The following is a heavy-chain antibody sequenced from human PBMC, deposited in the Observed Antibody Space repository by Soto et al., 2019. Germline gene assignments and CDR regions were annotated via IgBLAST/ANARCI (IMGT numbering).Heavy chain of an antibody. CDR2: INPSGGST. CDR3: AREITGTTKRGVVWFDP. D-gene: IGHD1-7*01. J-gene: IGHJ5*02. Sequence: ASVKVSCKASGYTFTSCYMHWVRQAPGQGLEWMGIINPSGGSTSYAQKFQGRVTMTRDTSTSTVYMELSSLRSEDTAVYYCAREITGTTKRGVVWFDPWGQGTLVTVSS. CDR1: GYTFTSCY. V-gene: IGHV1-46*01.